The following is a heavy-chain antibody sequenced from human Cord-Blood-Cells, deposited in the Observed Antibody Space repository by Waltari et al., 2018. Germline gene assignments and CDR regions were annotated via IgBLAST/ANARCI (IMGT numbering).Heavy chain of an antibody. CDR3: ARGRGYSGYDYYFDY. Sequence: QVQLQQWGAGLLKPSETLSLTCAVSGGSFSGYYWRWIRQPPGKGLEWIGEINHSGSTNYNPSLKSRVTISVDTSKNQFSLKLSSVTAADTAVYYCARGRGYSGYDYYFDYWGQGTLVTVSS. J-gene: IGHJ4*02. D-gene: IGHD5-12*01. V-gene: IGHV4-34*01. CDR2: INHSGST. CDR1: GGSFSGYY.